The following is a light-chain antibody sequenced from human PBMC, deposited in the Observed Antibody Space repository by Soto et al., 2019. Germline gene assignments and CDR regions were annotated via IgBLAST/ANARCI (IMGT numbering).Light chain of an antibody. CDR2: DAS. CDR3: QQRSNWPPLA. V-gene: IGKV3-11*01. CDR1: QGVSSSY. Sequence: EIVLTQSGGTISLSPGERTTLSCSAIQGVSSSYLAWYQQKPGQAPRLLIYDASNRATGIPARFSGSGSGTDFTLTISSLEPEDFAVYYCQQRSNWPPLAFGGGTKVDIK. J-gene: IGKJ4*01.